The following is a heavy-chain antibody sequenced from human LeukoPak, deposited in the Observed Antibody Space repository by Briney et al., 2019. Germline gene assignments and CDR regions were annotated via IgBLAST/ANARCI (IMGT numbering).Heavy chain of an antibody. Sequence: PSETLSLTCTVSGGSISSYYWSWIRQPPGKGLEWIGYIYYSGSTNYNPSLKSRVTISVDTSKNQFSLKLSSVTAADTAVYYCARSYYDYVWGSYSEFDCWGQGTLVTVSS. J-gene: IGHJ4*02. CDR2: IYYSGST. CDR1: GGSISSYY. V-gene: IGHV4-59*08. CDR3: ARSYYDYVWGSYSEFDC. D-gene: IGHD3-16*01.